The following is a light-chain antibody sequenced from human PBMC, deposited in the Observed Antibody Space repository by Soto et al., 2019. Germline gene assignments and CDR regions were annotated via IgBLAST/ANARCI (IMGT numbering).Light chain of an antibody. J-gene: IGKJ1*01. CDR3: QQYGSSGT. V-gene: IGKV3-20*01. CDR1: QSVSNNY. Sequence: EIVLTQSPDTLSLSSGERANPSRRASQSVSNNYLAWYQQKPGQAPRLLIYGASNRATGIPDRFSGSGSGTDFTLTISRLEPEDFAVYYCQQYGSSGTFGQGTKVDIK. CDR2: GAS.